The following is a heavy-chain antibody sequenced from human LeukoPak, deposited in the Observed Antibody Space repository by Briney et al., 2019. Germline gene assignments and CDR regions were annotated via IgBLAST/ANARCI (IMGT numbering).Heavy chain of an antibody. CDR3: ARGASNTAMVQDY. D-gene: IGHD5-18*01. Sequence: ASVKVSCKASGYTFTSYGISWVRQAPGQGLEWMGWISAYNGNTNYAQKLQGRVTITRDTSASTAYMELSSLRSEDTAVYYCARGASNTAMVQDYWGQGTLVTVSS. CDR2: ISAYNGNT. J-gene: IGHJ4*02. CDR1: GYTFTSYG. V-gene: IGHV1-18*01.